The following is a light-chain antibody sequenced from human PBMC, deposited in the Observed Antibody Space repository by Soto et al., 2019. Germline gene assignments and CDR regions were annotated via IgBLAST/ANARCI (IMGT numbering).Light chain of an antibody. Sequence: DIQMTQSLSSLSASVEDRVIITCRASQSISNHLNWYQQKPGKAPKLLIFAASSLQSGVPSRFSGSRSGPDFTLTISSLQPEDFATYYCQQSYSSPPTFGQGTKVDIK. CDR3: QQSYSSPPT. J-gene: IGKJ1*01. CDR2: AAS. V-gene: IGKV1-39*01. CDR1: QSISNH.